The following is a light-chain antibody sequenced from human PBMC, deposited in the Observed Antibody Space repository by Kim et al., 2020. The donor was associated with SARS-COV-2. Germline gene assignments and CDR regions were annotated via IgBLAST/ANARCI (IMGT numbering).Light chain of an antibody. J-gene: IGLJ2*01. CDR1: SSNIGRNT. CDR3: AAWDDSLNVV. V-gene: IGLV1-44*01. Sequence: PGQRVTISCAGSSSNIGRNTVNWYQPLPGTAPKLLIYSNNQRPSGVPDRFSGSKSGTSASLAISGLQSEDEADYYCAAWDDSLNVVFGGGTQLTVL. CDR2: SNN.